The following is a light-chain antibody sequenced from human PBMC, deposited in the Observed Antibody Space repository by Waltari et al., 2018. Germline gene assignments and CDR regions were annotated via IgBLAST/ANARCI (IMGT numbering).Light chain of an antibody. J-gene: IGKJ3*01. Sequence: LNSSDQKNYLAWYQQKAGQPPKLLIYWASTRESGVPDRFSGSGSGTDFTLTISSLQAGDVAVYYCQQYYGIPFTFGPGTKVEIK. V-gene: IGKV4-1*01. CDR2: WAS. CDR1: LNSSDQKNY. CDR3: QQYYGIPFT.